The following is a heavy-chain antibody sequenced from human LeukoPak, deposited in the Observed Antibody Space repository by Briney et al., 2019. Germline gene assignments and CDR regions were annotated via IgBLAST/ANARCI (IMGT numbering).Heavy chain of an antibody. CDR3: ARDRTGNNWFDP. J-gene: IGHJ5*01. CDR1: GVSISNDY. Sequence: SPSETLSLTCSVSGVSISNDYWSWIRLPPGKGLEWIGYIYYSGSTNYNPSLKSRVTISVDTSKNQFSLRLSSVTAADTAVYYWARDRTGNNWFDPWGQGTLVTVSS. CDR2: IYYSGST. V-gene: IGHV4-59*01. D-gene: IGHD1-1*01.